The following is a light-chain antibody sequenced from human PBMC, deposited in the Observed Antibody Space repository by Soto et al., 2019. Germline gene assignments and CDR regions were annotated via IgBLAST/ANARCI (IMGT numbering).Light chain of an antibody. CDR1: QSVSSN. CDR2: GAS. J-gene: IGKJ1*01. Sequence: IVRTQSRATLSDTPGERAALSCRASQSVSSNLAWYQQKPGQAPRLLIYGASTRATGIPARFSGSGSGTEFTLTISSLLSEDFAVYYCQQYNNWPWTFGQGTKVDIK. CDR3: QQYNNWPWT. V-gene: IGKV3-15*01.